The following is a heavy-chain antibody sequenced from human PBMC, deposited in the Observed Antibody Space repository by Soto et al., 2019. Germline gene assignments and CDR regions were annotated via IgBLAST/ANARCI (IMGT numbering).Heavy chain of an antibody. CDR2: IIPIFGTA. V-gene: IGHV1-69*01. CDR1: GGTFSSYA. J-gene: IGHJ5*02. CDR3: ARGVSSGWTNWFDP. Sequence: QVQLVQSGAEVKKPGSSVKVSCKASGGTFSSYAISWVRQAPGQGLEWMGGIIPIFGTANYAQKFQGRVTITADESKRTAYMELSSLGSEDKAVYYCARGVSSGWTNWFDPWGQGTLVTVSS. D-gene: IGHD6-19*01.